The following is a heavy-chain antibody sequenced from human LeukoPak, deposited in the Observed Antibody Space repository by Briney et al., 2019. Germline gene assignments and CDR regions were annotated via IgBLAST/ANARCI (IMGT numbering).Heavy chain of an antibody. V-gene: IGHV1-18*01. J-gene: IGHJ4*02. CDR2: ISAYNGNT. Sequence: GASVKVSCKASGYTFTSYGISWVRQAPGQGLEWMGWISAYNGNTNYARKLQGRVTMTTDTSTSTAYMELRSLRSDDTAVYYCARVTEEFFSDTTLIDYWGQGTLVSVSS. CDR1: GYTFTSYG. D-gene: IGHD3-10*01. CDR3: ARVTEEFFSDTTLIDY.